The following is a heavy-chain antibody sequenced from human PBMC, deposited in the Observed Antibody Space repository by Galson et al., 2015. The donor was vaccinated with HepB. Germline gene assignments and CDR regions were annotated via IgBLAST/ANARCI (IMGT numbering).Heavy chain of an antibody. CDR1: GYTFTSYD. D-gene: IGHD3-3*01. Sequence: SVKVSCKASGYTFTSYDINWVRQATGQGLEWMGWMNPNSGNTGYAQKFQGRVTMTRNTSISTAYMELSSLRSEDTAVYYCARGSDGFLEWLGGDASPDYYYYGMDVWGQGTTVTVSS. V-gene: IGHV1-8*01. J-gene: IGHJ6*02. CDR3: ARGSDGFLEWLGGDASPDYYYYGMDV. CDR2: MNPNSGNT.